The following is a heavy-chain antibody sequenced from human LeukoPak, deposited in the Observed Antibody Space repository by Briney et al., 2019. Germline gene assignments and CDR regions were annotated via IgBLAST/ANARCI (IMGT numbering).Heavy chain of an antibody. CDR3: AREGYYYYGMDV. CDR2: ISAYNGNT. V-gene: IGHV1-18*01. Sequence: ASVKVSCKASGYTFTSYDINWVRQASGQGLEWMGWISAYNGNTNYAQKLQGRVTMTTDTSTSTAYMELRSLRSDDTAVYYCAREGYYYYGMDVWGQGTTVTVSS. J-gene: IGHJ6*02. CDR1: GYTFTSYD.